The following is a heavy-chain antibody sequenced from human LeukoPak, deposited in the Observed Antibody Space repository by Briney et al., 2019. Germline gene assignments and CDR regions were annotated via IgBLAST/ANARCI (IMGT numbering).Heavy chain of an antibody. J-gene: IGHJ6*02. CDR3: ARDKVVRGFLYYGMDV. CDR2: IYSGGST. Sequence: GGSLRLSCAASGFTVSSNYMSWVRQAPGKGLEWVSVIYSGGSTYYADSVKGRFTISRDNSKNTLYLQMNSLRAEDTAVYYCARDKVVRGFLYYGMDVWGQGTTVTVSS. CDR1: GFTVSSNY. V-gene: IGHV3-66*01. D-gene: IGHD3-10*01.